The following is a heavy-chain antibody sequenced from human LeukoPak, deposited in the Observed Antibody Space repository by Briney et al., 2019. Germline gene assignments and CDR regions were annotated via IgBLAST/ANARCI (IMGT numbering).Heavy chain of an antibody. CDR3: AREGNYYGSGPRGYYFDY. CDR2: INHSGST. V-gene: IGHV4-4*02. Sequence: SGTLSLTCAVSGGSISSSNWWSWVRQPPGKGLEWIGEINHSGSTNYNPSLKSRVTISVDTSKNQFSLKLSSVTAADTAVYYCAREGNYYGSGPRGYYFDYWGQGTLVTVSS. D-gene: IGHD3-10*01. CDR1: GGSISSSNW. J-gene: IGHJ4*02.